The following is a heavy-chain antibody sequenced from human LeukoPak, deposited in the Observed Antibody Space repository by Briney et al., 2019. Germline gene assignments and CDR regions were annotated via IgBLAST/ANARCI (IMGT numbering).Heavy chain of an antibody. J-gene: IGHJ4*01. CDR3: ARDAQRGFDYSNSLKY. Sequence: QPAGSLRLSCAASGFIFSHHGMHWVRQAPGKGLEWVAVIWSDGTNRFYADSVKGRFTISRDNSQNTVFLQMDSLRVKDTAIYYCARDAQRGFDYSNSLKYWGHGTLVTVSS. CDR1: GFIFSHHG. CDR2: IWSDGTNR. D-gene: IGHD4-11*01. V-gene: IGHV3-33*01.